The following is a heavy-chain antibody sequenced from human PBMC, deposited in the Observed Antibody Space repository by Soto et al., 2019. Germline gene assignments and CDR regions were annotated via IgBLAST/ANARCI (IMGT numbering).Heavy chain of an antibody. J-gene: IGHJ6*02. CDR3: ARVLISSATYYYYYYGMDV. D-gene: IGHD6-25*01. CDR2: INHSGST. V-gene: IGHV4-34*01. Sequence: PSETLSLTCAVYGGSFSGYYWSWIRQPPGKGLEWIGEINHSGSTNYNPSLKSRVTISVDTSKNQFSLKLSSVTAADTAVYYCARVLISSATYYYYYYGMDVWGQGTTVTVSS. CDR1: GGSFSGYY.